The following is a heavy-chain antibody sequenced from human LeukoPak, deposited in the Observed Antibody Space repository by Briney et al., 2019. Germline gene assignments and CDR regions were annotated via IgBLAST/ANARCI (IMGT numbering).Heavy chain of an antibody. J-gene: IGHJ4*02. V-gene: IGHV3-30*02. D-gene: IGHD3-3*01. Sequence: GGSLRLSCAASGFTFSSYGMHWIRQAPGKGLEWVAFIRYDGSNKYYAHSVKGRFTIYRDNYKNTLYLQMKSLRAEDTAVYYCAKEANYDFWSGYEDYWGQGTLVTVSS. CDR1: GFTFSSYG. CDR3: AKEANYDFWSGYEDY. CDR2: IRYDGSNK.